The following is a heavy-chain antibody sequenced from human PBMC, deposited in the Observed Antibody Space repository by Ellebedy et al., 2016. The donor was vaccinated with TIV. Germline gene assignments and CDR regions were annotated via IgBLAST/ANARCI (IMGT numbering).Heavy chain of an antibody. Sequence: PGGSLRLSCAASGFTLSSYWMHWVRQAPGKGLVWVSRINSDGSSTSYADSVKGRFTISRDNAKNTLYLQMNSLRAEDTAVYYCARGARKGGNWFDPWGQGTLVTVSS. V-gene: IGHV3-74*01. CDR1: GFTLSSYW. CDR2: INSDGSST. CDR3: ARGARKGGNWFDP. D-gene: IGHD1-14*01. J-gene: IGHJ5*02.